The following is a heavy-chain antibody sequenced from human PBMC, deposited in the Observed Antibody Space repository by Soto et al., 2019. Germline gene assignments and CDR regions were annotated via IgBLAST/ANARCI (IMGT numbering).Heavy chain of an antibody. V-gene: IGHV4-34*01. CDR2: INHSGST. CDR1: GGSSSGYY. CDR3: ARDGEIIVVVPAATRTGFDP. J-gene: IGHJ5*02. Sequence: SETLSLTXAVYGGSSSGYYWSWIRQPPGKGLEWIGEINHSGSTNYNPSLKSRVTISVDTSKNQFSLKLSSVTAADTAVYYCARDGEIIVVVPAATRTGFDPWGQGTLVTVSS. D-gene: IGHD2-2*01.